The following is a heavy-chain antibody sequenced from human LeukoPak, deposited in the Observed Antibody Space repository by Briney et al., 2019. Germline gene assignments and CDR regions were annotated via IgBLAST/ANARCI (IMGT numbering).Heavy chain of an antibody. CDR1: GFKLSTYG. J-gene: IGHJ3*01. V-gene: IGHV3-30*18. CDR3: AKNLYDDRGHYPNDALDV. CDR2: ISNDERNT. D-gene: IGHD3-16*01. Sequence: GGSLRLSCAASGFKLSTYGMNWVRQAPGKGLEGVSIISNDERNTHYVDSVEGRFTISRDNSKNMLYLQMNSLRVEDTAIYYFAKNLYDDRGHYPNDALDVWGRGTMVIVSS.